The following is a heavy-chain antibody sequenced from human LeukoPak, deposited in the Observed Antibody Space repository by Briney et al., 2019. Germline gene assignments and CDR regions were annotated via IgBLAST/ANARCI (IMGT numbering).Heavy chain of an antibody. CDR3: ARAGTSSGGFDY. V-gene: IGHV3-23*01. CDR2: ISGSGGST. CDR1: GFTFSSYA. D-gene: IGHD4-23*01. J-gene: IGHJ4*02. Sequence: GGSLRLSCAASGFTFSSYAMSWVRHAPGKGLEWVSAISGSGGSTYYADSVKGRFTISRDNSKNTLYLQMNSLRAEDTAVYYCARAGTSSGGFDYWGQGTLVTVSS.